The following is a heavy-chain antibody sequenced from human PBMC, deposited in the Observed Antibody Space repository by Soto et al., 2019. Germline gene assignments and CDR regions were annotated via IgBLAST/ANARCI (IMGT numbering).Heavy chain of an antibody. CDR2: ISGSGGNT. Sequence: EAQLLESGGGLVQPGGSLRVSCAASGFSFDTYAMSWVRQAPGKGLEWVSTISGSGGNTYYEESVKGRFTISRDNSKNILYLQMTSLRAEDTAVYYCAKLGMTTINRDYWGQGTQVTVSS. J-gene: IGHJ4*02. CDR3: AKLGMTTINRDY. V-gene: IGHV3-23*01. CDR1: GFSFDTYA. D-gene: IGHD5-12*01.